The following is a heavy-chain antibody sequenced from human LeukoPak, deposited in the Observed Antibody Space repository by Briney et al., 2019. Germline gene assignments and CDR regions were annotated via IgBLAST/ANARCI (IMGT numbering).Heavy chain of an antibody. CDR1: GGTFSSYA. V-gene: IGHV1-69*13. J-gene: IGHJ4*02. CDR2: IIPIFGTA. D-gene: IGHD3-22*01. Sequence: SVRVSCKTSGGTFSSYAISWVRQAPGQGLEWMGGIIPIFGTANYAQKFQGRVTITADESTSTAYMELSSLRSEDTAVYYCAREYGSSGIPFDYWGQGTLVTVSS. CDR3: AREYGSSGIPFDY.